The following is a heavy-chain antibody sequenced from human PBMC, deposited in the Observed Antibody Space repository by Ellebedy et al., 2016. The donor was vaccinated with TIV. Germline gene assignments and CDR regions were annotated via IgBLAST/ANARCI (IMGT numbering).Heavy chain of an antibody. V-gene: IGHV1-69*06. J-gene: IGHJ6*02. CDR1: GGTFSSYA. D-gene: IGHD4-17*01. Sequence: ASVKVSCXASGGTFSSYAISWVRQAPGQGLEWMGGIIPIFGTANYAQKFQGRVTITADKSTSTAYMELSSLRSEDTAVYYCAYGRSTVTLSYYYNGMDVWGQGTTVTVSS. CDR2: IIPIFGTA. CDR3: AYGRSTVTLSYYYNGMDV.